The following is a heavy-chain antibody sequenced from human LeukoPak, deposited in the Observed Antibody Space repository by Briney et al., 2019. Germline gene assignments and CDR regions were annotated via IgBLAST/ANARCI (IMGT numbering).Heavy chain of an antibody. CDR2: ISSSSNYI. Sequence: GGSLRLSCAASGFTFSSYNMNWVRQAPGKGLEWVSCISSSSNYINYADSVKRRFTISRDNAKNSLYLQMNSLRAEDTAVYYCASYDYGAFDIWGQGTMVTVSS. CDR1: GFTFSSYN. D-gene: IGHD4-17*01. J-gene: IGHJ3*02. V-gene: IGHV3-21*01. CDR3: ASYDYGAFDI.